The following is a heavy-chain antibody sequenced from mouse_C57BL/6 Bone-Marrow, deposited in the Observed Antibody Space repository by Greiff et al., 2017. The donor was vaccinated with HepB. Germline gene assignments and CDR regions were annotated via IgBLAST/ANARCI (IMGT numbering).Heavy chain of an antibody. Sequence: QVQLQQPGSELVKPGSSVKLSCKASGYTFTSYWMHWVKQRPGQGLEWIGMIHPNSGSTNYNEKFKSKATLTVDKSSSTAYMQLSSLTSEDSAVYYCARWLLPSMDYWGQGTSVTVSS. CDR2: IHPNSGST. CDR1: GYTFTSYW. V-gene: IGHV1-64*01. CDR3: ARWLLPSMDY. D-gene: IGHD2-3*01. J-gene: IGHJ4*01.